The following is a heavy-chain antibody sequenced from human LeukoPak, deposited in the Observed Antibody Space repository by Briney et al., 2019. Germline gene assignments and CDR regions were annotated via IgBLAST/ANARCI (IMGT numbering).Heavy chain of an antibody. D-gene: IGHD2-21*02. V-gene: IGHV1-69*13. CDR1: GGTFSSYA. CDR3: ARDLTGNGGDSGDP. CDR2: IIPIFGTA. J-gene: IGHJ5*02. Sequence: SVKVSCKDSGGTFSSYAISWVRQAPGQGLEWMGGIIPIFGTANYAQKFQGRVTITADESTSTAYMELSSLRSEDTAVYYCARDLTGNGGDSGDPWGQGTLVTVSS.